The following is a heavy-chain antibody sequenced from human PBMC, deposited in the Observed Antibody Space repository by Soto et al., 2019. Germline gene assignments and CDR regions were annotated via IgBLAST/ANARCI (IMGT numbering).Heavy chain of an antibody. CDR3: VRHRGLRYFDWLIPKPPNWFDP. CDR2: IYYSEGT. D-gene: IGHD3-9*01. V-gene: IGHV4-39*01. J-gene: IGHJ5*02. CDR1: GGSISSSSYY. Sequence: SETLSLTCTVSGGSISSSSYYWGWIRQPPGEGLEWIGRIYYSEGTYYNPSLKQRVTISIYTSTNQFTLKLSTVTAADTAVYYCVRHRGLRYFDWLIPKPPNWFDPWCQGTLVTVSS.